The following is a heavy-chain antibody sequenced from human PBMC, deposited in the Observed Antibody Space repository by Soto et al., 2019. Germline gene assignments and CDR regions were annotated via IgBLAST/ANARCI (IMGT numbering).Heavy chain of an antibody. CDR2: ISYDGSNK. D-gene: IGHD6-19*01. CDR3: AKDSYSSGWTPVQYYYYYYGMDV. V-gene: IGHV3-30*18. Sequence: ESGGGVVQPGRSLRLSCAASGFTFSRYGMHWVRQAPGKGLEWVAVISYDGSNKYYADSVKGRFTISRDNSKNTLYLQMNSLRAEDTAVYYCAKDSYSSGWTPVQYYYYYYGMDVWGQGTTVTVSS. J-gene: IGHJ6*02. CDR1: GFTFSRYG.